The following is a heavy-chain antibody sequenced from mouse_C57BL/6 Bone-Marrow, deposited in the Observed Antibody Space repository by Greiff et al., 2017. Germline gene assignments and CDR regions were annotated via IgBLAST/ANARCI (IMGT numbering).Heavy chain of an antibody. CDR2: IYPRVGST. J-gene: IGHJ2*01. CDR3: ARANWDVYYFDY. V-gene: IGHV1-85*01. CDR1: GYTFTSYD. D-gene: IGHD4-1*01. Sequence: VQLVESGPELVKPGASVKLSCKASGYTFTSYDINWVKQRPGQGLEWIGWIYPRVGSTKYNEKFKGKATLTVDTSSSTAYMELHSLTSEDSAVYFCARANWDVYYFDYWGQGTTLTVSS.